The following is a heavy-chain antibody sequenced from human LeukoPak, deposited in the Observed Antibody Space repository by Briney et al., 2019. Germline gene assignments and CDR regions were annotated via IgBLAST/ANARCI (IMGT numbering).Heavy chain of an antibody. Sequence: GGSLRLSCAASGFIFSSYAMSWVRQAPGKGLEWVSAISGSGGSTNYADSVKGRFTISRDNSKNTLYLQMNSLRAEDTAVYYCAKNDYDYVWGSYRPHYYFDYWGQGTLVTVSS. J-gene: IGHJ4*02. D-gene: IGHD3-16*02. V-gene: IGHV3-23*01. CDR3: AKNDYDYVWGSYRPHYYFDY. CDR2: ISGSGGST. CDR1: GFIFSSYA.